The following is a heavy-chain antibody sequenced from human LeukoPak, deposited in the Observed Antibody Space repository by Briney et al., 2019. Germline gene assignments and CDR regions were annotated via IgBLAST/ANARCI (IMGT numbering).Heavy chain of an antibody. J-gene: IGHJ3*02. V-gene: IGHV3-33*03. CDR3: ARHGAPDAFDI. D-gene: IGHD4-17*01. CDR1: GFTFSSYG. CDR2: IWYDGSNK. Sequence: GGSLRLSCAASGFTFSSYGMHWVRQAPGKGLEWVAVIWYDGSNKYYADSVKGRFTISRDNAKNSLYLQMNSLRAEDTAVYYCARHGAPDAFDIWGQGTMVTVSS.